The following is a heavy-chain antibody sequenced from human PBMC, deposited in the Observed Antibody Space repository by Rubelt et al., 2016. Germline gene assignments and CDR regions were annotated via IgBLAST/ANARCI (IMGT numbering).Heavy chain of an antibody. D-gene: IGHD6-6*01. J-gene: IGHJ4*02. CDR2: ISSSSSYI. CDR1: GFTFSSYA. V-gene: IGHV3-21*01. Sequence: VQPGGSLRLSCAASGFTFSSYAMSWVRQAPGKGLLWVSSISSSSSYIYYADSVKGRFTIPRDNAKNSLYLQMNSLRAEDTAVYYCARESYSSSSFYYFDYWGQGTLVTVSS. CDR3: ARESYSSSSFYYFDY.